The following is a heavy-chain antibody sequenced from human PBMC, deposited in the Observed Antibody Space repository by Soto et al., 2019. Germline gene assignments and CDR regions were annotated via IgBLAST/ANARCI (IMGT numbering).Heavy chain of an antibody. J-gene: IGHJ6*02. D-gene: IGHD3-10*01. CDR2: INAGNGNT. Sequence: SSVKVPCKASGYTFTSYAMHWVRQAPGQRLEWMGWINAGNGNTKYSQKLQGRVTMTTDTSTSTAYMELRSLRSDDTAVYYCARGGGSYGSGSFYYYYGMDVWGQGTTVTVSS. CDR3: ARGGGSYGSGSFYYYYGMDV. CDR1: GYTFTSYA. V-gene: IGHV1-3*01.